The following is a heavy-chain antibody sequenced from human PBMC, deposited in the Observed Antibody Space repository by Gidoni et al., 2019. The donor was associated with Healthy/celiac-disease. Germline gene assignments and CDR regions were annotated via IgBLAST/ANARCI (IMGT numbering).Heavy chain of an antibody. Sequence: QVQLVQSGAEVKKPGSSVKVSCRASGGTFSSYAIRWVRPAPGQGLELMGGIIPIFGTANYAQKFQGRVTITADESTSTAYMELSSLRSEDTAVYYCARTVITMIVVASAFDYWGQGTLVTVSS. D-gene: IGHD3-22*01. CDR3: ARTVITMIVVASAFDY. J-gene: IGHJ4*02. CDR2: IIPIFGTA. CDR1: GGTFSSYA. V-gene: IGHV1-69*01.